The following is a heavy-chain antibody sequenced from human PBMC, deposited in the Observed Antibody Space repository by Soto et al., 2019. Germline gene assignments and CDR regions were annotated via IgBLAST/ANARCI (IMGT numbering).Heavy chain of an antibody. V-gene: IGHV3-30*18. CDR3: AKQGGYSYGYSLDY. J-gene: IGHJ4*02. Sequence: QVQLVESGGGVVQPGRSLRLSCAASGFTFSSYGMHWVRQAPGKGLEWVAVISYDGSNKYYVDSVKGRFTISRDNSKNTLYLQMNSLRAEDTAVYYCAKQGGYSYGYSLDYWGQGTLVTVSS. D-gene: IGHD5-18*01. CDR2: ISYDGSNK. CDR1: GFTFSSYG.